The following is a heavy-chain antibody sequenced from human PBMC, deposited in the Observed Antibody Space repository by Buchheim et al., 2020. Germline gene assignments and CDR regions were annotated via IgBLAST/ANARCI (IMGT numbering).Heavy chain of an antibody. D-gene: IGHD3-22*01. CDR2: ISNSGDST. J-gene: IGHJ6*03. CDR3: AKGDSSGYYFYYYYMDV. Sequence: EVQLLESGGGLVQPGGSLRLSCAAYGFTFSSYAMTWVRQAPGKGLEWVSGISNSGDSTCYADSVKGRFTISRDNSKNTLYLQMNSLRAGDTAVYYCAKGDSSGYYFYYYYMDVWGKGTT. CDR1: GFTFSSYA. V-gene: IGHV3-23*01.